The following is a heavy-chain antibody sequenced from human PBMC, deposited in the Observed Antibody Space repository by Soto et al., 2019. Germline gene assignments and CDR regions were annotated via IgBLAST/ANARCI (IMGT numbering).Heavy chain of an antibody. CDR2: IYYSGST. J-gene: IGHJ4*02. V-gene: IGHV4-59*01. Sequence: QVQLQESGPGLVKTSETLSLTCTVSGGSISSYYWSWIRQPPGKGLEWIGYIYYSGSTNYNPSLKSRVTISVDTSKNQFSLKLISVTAADTAVYYCARRYGASFDYWGQGTLVTVSS. CDR3: ARRYGASFDY. CDR1: GGSISSYY. D-gene: IGHD4-17*01.